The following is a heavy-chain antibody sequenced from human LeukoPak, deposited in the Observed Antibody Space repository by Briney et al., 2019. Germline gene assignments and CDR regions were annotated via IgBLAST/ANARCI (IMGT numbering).Heavy chain of an antibody. CDR1: GFTYSRYD. CDR3: ARDPDDYGSGSYDY. J-gene: IGHJ4*02. V-gene: IGHV3-30*07. Sequence: GGSVRLLCGVSGFTYSRYDQHCPRQAPGKGLVGVTVISYDGSNKDYADSVKGRFTISRENSKNTLYLQMNSLRAEETAVYYCARDPDDYGSGSYDYWGQGTLVTVSS. D-gene: IGHD3-10*01. CDR2: ISYDGSNK.